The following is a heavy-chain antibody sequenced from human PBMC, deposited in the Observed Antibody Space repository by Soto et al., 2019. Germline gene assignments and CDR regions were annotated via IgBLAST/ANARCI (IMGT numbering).Heavy chain of an antibody. D-gene: IGHD3-22*01. CDR2: IYYSGST. J-gene: IGHJ4*02. CDR1: GGSISSGDYY. V-gene: IGHV4-30-4*01. CDR3: ARVGLDYYDSSGYFYYFDY. Sequence: SETLSLTCTVSGGSISSGDYYWSWIRQPPGKGLEWIGYIYYSGSTYYNPSLKSRVTISVDTSKNQFSLKLSSVTAADTAVYYCARVGLDYYDSSGYFYYFDYWGQGTLVTVSS.